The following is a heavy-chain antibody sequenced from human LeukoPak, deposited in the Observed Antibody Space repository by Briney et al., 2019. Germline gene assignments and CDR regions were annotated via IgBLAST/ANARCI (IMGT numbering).Heavy chain of an antibody. CDR2: INPNSGGT. V-gene: IGHV1-2*02. CDR1: GFTFSSYG. Sequence: PGGSLRLSCAASGFTFSSYGMHWVRQAPGQGLEWMGWINPNSGGTNYAQKFQGRVTMTRDTSISTAYMELSRLRSDDTAVYYCARGRSSGWSGVGYWGQGTLVTVSS. D-gene: IGHD6-19*01. CDR3: ARGRSSGWSGVGY. J-gene: IGHJ4*02.